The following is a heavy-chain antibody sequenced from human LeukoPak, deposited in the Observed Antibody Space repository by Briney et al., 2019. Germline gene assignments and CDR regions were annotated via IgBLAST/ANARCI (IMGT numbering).Heavy chain of an antibody. CDR1: GGSVSSGSYY. D-gene: IGHD2-15*01. Sequence: SETLSLTCTVSGGSVSSGSYYWSWIRQPPGKGLEWIGYIYYSGSTNYNPSLKSRVTISVDTSKNQLSLKLSSVTAADTAVYYCATDVDSNDAFDIWGQGTMVTVSS. CDR3: ATDVDSNDAFDI. V-gene: IGHV4-61*01. J-gene: IGHJ3*02. CDR2: IYYSGST.